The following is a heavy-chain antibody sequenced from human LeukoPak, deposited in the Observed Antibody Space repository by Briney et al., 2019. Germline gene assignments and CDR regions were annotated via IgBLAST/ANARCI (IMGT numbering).Heavy chain of an antibody. J-gene: IGHJ3*02. CDR3: ARDVFMAVAGSDAFHI. D-gene: IGHD6-19*01. CDR2: ISSSSTYI. V-gene: IGHV3-21*01. Sequence: GGSLRLSCKTSGSTFSSYSMNWVRQAPGKGLEWVSSISSSSTYIYYAESVKGRFTISRDNGKNALYLQMNSLRAEDTAVYYCARDVFMAVAGSDAFHIWGQGTMVTVSS. CDR1: GSTFSSYS.